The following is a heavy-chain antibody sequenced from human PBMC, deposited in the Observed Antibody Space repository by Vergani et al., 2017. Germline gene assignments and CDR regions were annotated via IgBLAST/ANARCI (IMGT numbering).Heavy chain of an antibody. V-gene: IGHV5-51*01. D-gene: IGHD3-22*01. CDR1: GYSFTSYW. CDR3: ARVPYHYDSSGYSTIAFDI. CDR2: IYPGDSDT. Sequence: EVQLVQSGAEVKKPGESLKISCKGSGYSFTSYWIGWVRQMPGKGLEWMGIIYPGDSDTRDSPSLQGQVPISAAKSISTAYLQWSSLKASDTAVYYCARVPYHYDSSGYSTIAFDIWGQGTMVTVSS. J-gene: IGHJ3*02.